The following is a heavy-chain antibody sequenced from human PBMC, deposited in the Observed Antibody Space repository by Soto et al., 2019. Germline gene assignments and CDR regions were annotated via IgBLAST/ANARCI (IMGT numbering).Heavy chain of an antibody. V-gene: IGHV1-3*04. D-gene: IGHD6-6*01. CDR2: INTGNGKT. CDR1: GYTFTSYA. Sequence: ASVKVSCKASGYTFTSYAMHWVRQAPGQRLERMGRINTGNGKTKYSQKFQGRVTITADESTSTAYMELSSLRSEDTAVYYCARQHSSSSHYYYGMDVWGQGTTVTVSS. J-gene: IGHJ6*02. CDR3: ARQHSSSSHYYYGMDV.